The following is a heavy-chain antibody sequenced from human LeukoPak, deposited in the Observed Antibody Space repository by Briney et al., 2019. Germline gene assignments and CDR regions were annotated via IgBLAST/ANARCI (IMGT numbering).Heavy chain of an antibody. J-gene: IGHJ4*02. CDR2: ISGSGGST. Sequence: GGSLRLSCAASGFTFSSYAMSWVRQAPGKGLEWVSAISGSGGSTYYADSVKGRITISRDNSKNTLYLQMNSLRAEDTAVYYCARRSGSSYYDILTGYYFDYWGQGTLVTVSS. D-gene: IGHD3-9*01. V-gene: IGHV3-23*01. CDR3: ARRSGSSYYDILTGYYFDY. CDR1: GFTFSSYA.